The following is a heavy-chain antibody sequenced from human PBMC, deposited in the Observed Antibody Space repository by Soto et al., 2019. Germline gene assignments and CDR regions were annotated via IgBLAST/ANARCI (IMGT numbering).Heavy chain of an antibody. D-gene: IGHD2-21*02. CDR2: IYYSGST. CDR1: GESICSRRDY. CDR3: ARQRTSVVTQAYFDV. Sequence: SERMDITRAVTGESICSRRDYWGWIRQPPGKGLEWIGSIYYSGSTYNNPSLRSRVSMSIDTSKDQFSLKLKSVTAADTALYFCARQRTSVVTQAYFDVWGPGSLVT. J-gene: IGHJ4*02. V-gene: IGHV4-39*01.